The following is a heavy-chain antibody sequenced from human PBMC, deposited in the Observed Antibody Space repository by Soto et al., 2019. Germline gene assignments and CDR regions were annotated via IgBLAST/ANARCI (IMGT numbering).Heavy chain of an antibody. CDR3: ARDLAQPAYYYFYYYMDV. D-gene: IGHD6-13*01. CDR2: IYSGGST. V-gene: IGHV3-53*01. Sequence: GGSLRLSCAASGFTVSSNYMSWVRQAPGKGLEWVSVIYSGGSTYYADSVKGRFTISRDNSKNTLYLQMNSLRAEDTSLYYCARDLAQPAYYYFYYYMDVWGKGTTVTVSS. CDR1: GFTVSSNY. J-gene: IGHJ6*03.